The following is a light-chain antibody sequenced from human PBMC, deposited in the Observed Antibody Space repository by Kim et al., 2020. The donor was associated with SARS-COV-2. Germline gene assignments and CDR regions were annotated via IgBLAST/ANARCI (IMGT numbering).Light chain of an antibody. CDR2: HVA. Sequence: GQSVTISCRGASSDIGGYDYVSWYQQHPAKAPKLMIYHVAKRPSGVPDRFSGSKSGKTASLTISGLQADDEADYYCCSYSGVSHWVFGGGTTLTVL. J-gene: IGLJ3*02. V-gene: IGLV2-11*03. CDR1: SSDIGGYDY. CDR3: CSYSGVSHWV.